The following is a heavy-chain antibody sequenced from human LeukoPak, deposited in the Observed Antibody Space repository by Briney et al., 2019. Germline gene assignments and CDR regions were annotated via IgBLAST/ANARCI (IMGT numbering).Heavy chain of an antibody. V-gene: IGHV3-48*03. CDR1: GFSFSSYE. Sequence: GGSLRLSCAASGFSFSSYEMNWVRQAPGKGPELISYINSIGTTIYYADSVKGRFTVSRDNAKSSLYLQTSSLRVEDTAVYYCARNRGSEVDYWGQGTLVTVSS. D-gene: IGHD2-15*01. CDR2: INSIGTTI. CDR3: ARNRGSEVDY. J-gene: IGHJ4*02.